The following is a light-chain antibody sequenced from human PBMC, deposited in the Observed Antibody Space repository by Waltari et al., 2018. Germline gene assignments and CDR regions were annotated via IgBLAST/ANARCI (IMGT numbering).Light chain of an antibody. V-gene: IGKV1-39*01. CDR3: QQSYSTLVT. J-gene: IGKJ4*01. CDR1: QSISNY. CDR2: AAS. Sequence: DIQMTQSPSSLSASVGDRVTITCRASQSISNYLNWYQQRPGKAPKVLLYAASTLQSGVPSRFSGSGSGTDFTLTINSLQPEDFASYYCQQSYSTLVTFGGGTKVEIK.